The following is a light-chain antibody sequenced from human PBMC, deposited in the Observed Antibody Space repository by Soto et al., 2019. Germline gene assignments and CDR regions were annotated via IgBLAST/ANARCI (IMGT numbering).Light chain of an antibody. CDR2: GSS. Sequence: EVVMTPSPATLSVSPGDTATLSCRASQSISSSLAWYQQKAGQAPRLLIYGSSTRATGVPARFSGSGSGTEFTLTISRLQSEDFAVYYCQQYYNWRPRFGQGTKVDIK. J-gene: IGKJ1*01. CDR1: QSISSS. V-gene: IGKV3-15*01. CDR3: QQYYNWRPR.